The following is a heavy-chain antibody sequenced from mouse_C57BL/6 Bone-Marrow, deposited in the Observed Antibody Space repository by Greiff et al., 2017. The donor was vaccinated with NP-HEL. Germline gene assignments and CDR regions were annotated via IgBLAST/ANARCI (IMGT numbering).Heavy chain of an antibody. CDR1: GYTFTSYW. D-gene: IGHD2-5*01. Sequence: VQLQQPGAELVKPGASVKMSCKASGYTFTSYWITWVKQRPGQGLEWIGDIYPGSGSTNYNEKFKSKATLTVDTSSSTAYMQLSSLTSEDSAVYYCARVGTYYSNYDYWGQGTTLTVSS. CDR2: IYPGSGST. CDR3: ARVGTYYSNYDY. J-gene: IGHJ2*01. V-gene: IGHV1-55*01.